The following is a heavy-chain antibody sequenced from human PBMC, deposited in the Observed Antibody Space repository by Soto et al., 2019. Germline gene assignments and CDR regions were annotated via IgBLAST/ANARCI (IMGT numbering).Heavy chain of an antibody. CDR1: DGSVSSGSYY. CDR2: IYYSGST. V-gene: IGHV4-61*01. D-gene: IGHD3-10*01. J-gene: IGHJ4*02. Sequence: SETLSLTCTVSDGSVSSGSYYWNWIRQPPGKGLEWIGFIYYSGSTHYNPSLQSRVTISVDTSKNQFSLKLSSVTAADTAVYYCARAYYYGSGSRKARYYFDYWGQGTLVTVSS. CDR3: ARAYYYGSGSRKARYYFDY.